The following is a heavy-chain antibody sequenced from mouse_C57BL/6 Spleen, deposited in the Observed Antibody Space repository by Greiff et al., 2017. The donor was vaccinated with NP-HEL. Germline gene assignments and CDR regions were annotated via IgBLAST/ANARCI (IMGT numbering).Heavy chain of an antibody. CDR2: IYPGDGDT. D-gene: IGHD1-1*01. V-gene: IGHV1-82*01. Sequence: VKLQESGPELVKPGASVKISCKASGYAFSSSWMNWVKQRPGKGLEWIGRIYPGDGDTNYNGKFKGKATLTADKSSSTAYMQLSSLTSEDSAVYFCARWADYYGSSPWFAYWGQGTLVTVSA. CDR1: GYAFSSSW. CDR3: ARWADYYGSSPWFAY. J-gene: IGHJ3*01.